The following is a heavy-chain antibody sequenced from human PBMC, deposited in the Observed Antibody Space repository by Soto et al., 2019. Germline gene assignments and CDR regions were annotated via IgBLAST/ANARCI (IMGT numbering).Heavy chain of an antibody. CDR3: ARANRPITMTYLNWFQH. Sequence: SETLSLTCAVSGGSISSGAYSWSWIRQPPGKGLEWVGYIYHSGSTYYNPSLKSRVTISVNRSKNRFSLNLNSVTAADTAVYYCARANRPITMTYLNWFQHWGQGTLVTVSS. CDR1: GGSISSGAYS. V-gene: IGHV4-30-2*01. J-gene: IGHJ1*01. CDR2: IYHSGST. D-gene: IGHD3-22*01.